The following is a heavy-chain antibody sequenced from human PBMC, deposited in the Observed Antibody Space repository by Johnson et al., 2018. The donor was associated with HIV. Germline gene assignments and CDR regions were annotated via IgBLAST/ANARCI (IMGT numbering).Heavy chain of an antibody. CDR3: GMSGVEDAAFDI. V-gene: IGHV3-30*04. CDR1: GFTFSSYA. J-gene: IGHJ3*02. Sequence: LVESGGGVVQPGRSLRLSCAASGFTFSSYAMHWVRQAPGKGLEWVAVISYDGSNKYYADSVKGRFTISRDNSKNTLYLQMNSLRAEDTAWFYCGMSGVEDAAFDIWGQGTMVTVSS. D-gene: IGHD7-27*01. CDR2: ISYDGSNK.